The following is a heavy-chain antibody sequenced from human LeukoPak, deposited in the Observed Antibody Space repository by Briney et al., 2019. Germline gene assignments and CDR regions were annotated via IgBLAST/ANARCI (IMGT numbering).Heavy chain of an antibody. CDR2: ISGSGGST. Sequence: GGSLRPSCAASGFTFSSYAMSWVRQAPGKGLEWVSAISGSGGSTYYADSAKGRFTISRDNSKNTLYLQMNSLRAEDTAVYYCAKAGGCSGGSCYSRVHYFDYWGQGTLVTVSS. V-gene: IGHV3-23*01. CDR3: AKAGGCSGGSCYSRVHYFDY. D-gene: IGHD2-15*01. J-gene: IGHJ4*02. CDR1: GFTFSSYA.